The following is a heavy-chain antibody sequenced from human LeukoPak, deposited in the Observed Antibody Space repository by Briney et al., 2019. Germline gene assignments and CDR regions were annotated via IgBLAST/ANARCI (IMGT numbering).Heavy chain of an antibody. CDR1: GFTFSSYW. CDR3: ARGGPRFDP. V-gene: IGHV3-74*01. CDR2: INTDGSST. Sequence: GGSLRLSCAASGFTFSSYWMHWVRQAPGKGLVWVSRINTDGSSTSYADSVKGRFTISRENAKNSLYLQMNSLRAGDTAVYYCARGGPRFDPWGQGTLVTVSS. J-gene: IGHJ5*02.